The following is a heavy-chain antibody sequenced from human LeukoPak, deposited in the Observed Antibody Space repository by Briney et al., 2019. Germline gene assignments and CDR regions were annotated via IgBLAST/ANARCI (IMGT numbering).Heavy chain of an antibody. D-gene: IGHD4-17*01. CDR2: IYYSGST. J-gene: IGHJ3*02. Sequence: SETLSLTCSVSGGSISSSSYYWGWIRQPPGKGLEWIGSIYYSGSTYYNPSLKSRVTISVDTSKNQFSLKLSSVTAADTAVYYCARRPKYGDYFHWYAFDIWGQGTMVTVSS. CDR1: GGSISSSSYY. CDR3: ARRPKYGDYFHWYAFDI. V-gene: IGHV4-39*07.